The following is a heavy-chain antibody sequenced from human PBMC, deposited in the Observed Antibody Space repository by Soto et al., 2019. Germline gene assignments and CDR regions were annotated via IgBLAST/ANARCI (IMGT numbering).Heavy chain of an antibody. D-gene: IGHD3-9*01. V-gene: IGHV1-18*01. CDR1: GYTFTSYG. Sequence: GASVKVSCKASGYTFTSYGISWVRQAPGQGLEWMGWISAYNGNTNYAQKLQGRVTMTTDTSTSTACMELRSLRSDDTAVYYCARDVDILTGYIVGFDYWGQGTLVTVSS. CDR2: ISAYNGNT. J-gene: IGHJ4*02. CDR3: ARDVDILTGYIVGFDY.